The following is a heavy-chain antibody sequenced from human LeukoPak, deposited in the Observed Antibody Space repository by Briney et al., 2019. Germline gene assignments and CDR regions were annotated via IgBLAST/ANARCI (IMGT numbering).Heavy chain of an antibody. D-gene: IGHD2-15*01. Sequence: GRSLRLSCAASGFTFSSYGMHWVRQAPGKGLEWVAVIWYDGSNKYYADSVRGRFTISRDNSKNTLYLQTNSLRAEDTAVYYCARGDVTCSGGSCYPFRFQHWGQGTLVTVSS. V-gene: IGHV3-33*01. CDR3: ARGDVTCSGGSCYPFRFQH. J-gene: IGHJ1*01. CDR2: IWYDGSNK. CDR1: GFTFSSYG.